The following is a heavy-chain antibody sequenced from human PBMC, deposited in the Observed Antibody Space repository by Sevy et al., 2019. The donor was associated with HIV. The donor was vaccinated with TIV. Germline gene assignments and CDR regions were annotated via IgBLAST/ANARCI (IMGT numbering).Heavy chain of an antibody. V-gene: IGHV3-11*01. D-gene: IGHD6-19*01. CDR1: GFAFSDYY. CDR2: ISDSGSHI. J-gene: IGHJ4*02. CDR3: ARDFAPGIGVAGTGYYFDY. Sequence: GGSLRLSCAASGFAFSDYYVSWIRQAPGKGLEWVSYISDSGSHIYYADSVKGRFTISRDNAKNSLYLQMNSLRAEDTAVYYCARDFAPGIGVAGTGYYFDYWGQGTLVTVSS.